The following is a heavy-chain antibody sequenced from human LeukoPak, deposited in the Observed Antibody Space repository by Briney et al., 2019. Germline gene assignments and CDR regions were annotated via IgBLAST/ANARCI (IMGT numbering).Heavy chain of an antibody. CDR3: ARLHSNYWFDP. J-gene: IGHJ5*02. CDR2: IHPADSDT. Sequence: GESLKISCRASGYTFSSYWIGWVRQMPGKGLEWVGIIHPADSDTRYSPSFQGQVTMSADKSISTASLQWSSLKASDTAMYYCARLHSNYWFDPWGQGTLVTVSS. V-gene: IGHV5-51*01. CDR1: GYTFSSYW.